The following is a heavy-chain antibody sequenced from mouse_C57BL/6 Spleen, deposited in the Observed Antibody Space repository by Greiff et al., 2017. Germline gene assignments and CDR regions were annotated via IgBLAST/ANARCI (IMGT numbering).Heavy chain of an antibody. CDR2: INPGSGGT. Sequence: QVQLKQSGAELVRPGTSVKVSCKASGYAFTNYLIEWVKQRPGQGLEWIGVINPGSGGTNYNEKFKGKATLTADKSSSTAYMQLSSLTSEDSAVYFCARSISTMIFDYWGQGTTLTVSS. CDR1: GYAFTNYL. J-gene: IGHJ2*01. D-gene: IGHD2-4*01. CDR3: ARSISTMIFDY. V-gene: IGHV1-54*01.